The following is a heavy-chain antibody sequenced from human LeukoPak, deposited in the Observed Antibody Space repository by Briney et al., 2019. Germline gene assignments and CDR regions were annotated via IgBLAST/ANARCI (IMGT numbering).Heavy chain of an antibody. CDR1: GGSISSSNW. Sequence: SGTLSLTCAVSGGSISSSNWWSWVRQPPGKGLEWIGEIFHSGSTNYNPSLKSRVTISVDTSKNQFSLKLSSVTAADTAVYYCARGHSSSWYASHWGQGTLVTVSS. CDR2: IFHSGST. J-gene: IGHJ1*01. D-gene: IGHD6-13*01. CDR3: ARGHSSSWYASH. V-gene: IGHV4-4*02.